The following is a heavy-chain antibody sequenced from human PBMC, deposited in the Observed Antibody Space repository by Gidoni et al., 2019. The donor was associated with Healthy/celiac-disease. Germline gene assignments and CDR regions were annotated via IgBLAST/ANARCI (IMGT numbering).Heavy chain of an antibody. J-gene: IGHJ6*02. CDR3: ARDLSSTIVVPAAMSPDYYYYGMDV. CDR1: GFTFSDYY. CDR2: ISSSGSTI. Sequence: QVQLVESGGGLVKPGGSLRLSCAASGFTFSDYYMSWIRQAPGKGLEWVSYISSSGSTIYYAYSVKGRFTISRDNAKNSLYLQMNSLRAEDTAVYYCARDLSSTIVVPAAMSPDYYYYGMDVWGQGTTVTVSS. V-gene: IGHV3-11*01. D-gene: IGHD2-2*01.